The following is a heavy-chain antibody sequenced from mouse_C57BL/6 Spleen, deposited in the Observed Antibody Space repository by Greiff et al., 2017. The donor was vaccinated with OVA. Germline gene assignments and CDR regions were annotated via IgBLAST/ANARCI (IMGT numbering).Heavy chain of an antibody. CDR2: LSYDGSN. J-gene: IGHJ2*01. CDR3: ANGYYFDY. CDR1: GYSITSGYY. Sequence: DVHLVESGPGLVKPSQSLSLTCSVTGYSITSGYYWNWIRQFPGNKLEWMGYLSYDGSNNYNPSLKKRISITRVTSKNLFFLKLNSFTTENTATDYCANGYYFDYWGQGTTLTVSS. D-gene: IGHD2-2*01. V-gene: IGHV3-6*01.